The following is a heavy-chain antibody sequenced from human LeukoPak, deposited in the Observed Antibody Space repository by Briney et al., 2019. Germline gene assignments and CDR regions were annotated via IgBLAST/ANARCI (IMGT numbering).Heavy chain of an antibody. CDR3: ARAEMLYDAFDM. CDR2: IYSGGTT. Sequence: GGSLRLSCAASGFSVSSFYMNWVRQAPGKRLEWVSVIYSGGTTYSADSVKDRFAISRDNSENTVVLQMNSLRAEDTAVYYCARAEMLYDAFDMWGQGTLVSVPS. J-gene: IGHJ3*02. V-gene: IGHV3-66*01. D-gene: IGHD3-16*01. CDR1: GFSVSSFY.